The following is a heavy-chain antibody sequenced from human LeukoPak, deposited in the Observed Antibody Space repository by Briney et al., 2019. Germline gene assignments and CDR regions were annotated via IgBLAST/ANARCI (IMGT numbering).Heavy chain of an antibody. D-gene: IGHD6-19*01. CDR2: IYYIGST. CDR3: ARESLRQQWLVRREEYYYMDV. CDR1: GGSVSGHY. Sequence: SETLSLTCTVSGGSVSGHYWSWIRQPPGKELEWIGYIYYIGSTNYKPSLKSRVTISVDTSKNQFSLKLSSVTAADTAVYYCARESLRQQWLVRREEYYYMDVWGKGTTVTISS. V-gene: IGHV4-59*02. J-gene: IGHJ6*03.